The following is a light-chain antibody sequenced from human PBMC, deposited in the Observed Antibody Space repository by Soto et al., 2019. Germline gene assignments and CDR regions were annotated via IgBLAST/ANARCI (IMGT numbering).Light chain of an antibody. CDR2: YAS. J-gene: IGKJ2*01. CDR1: QRVTNSY. CDR3: QQYGSSYT. V-gene: IGKV3-20*01. Sequence: EIVLTQSPDTLSLSTGERATLSCRASQRVTNSYSAWYQQKPGQAPRLLIYYASSRATGIPDRFSGSGSGTDFTLTISRLEPEDFAVYYCQQYGSSYTFGQGTKLEIK.